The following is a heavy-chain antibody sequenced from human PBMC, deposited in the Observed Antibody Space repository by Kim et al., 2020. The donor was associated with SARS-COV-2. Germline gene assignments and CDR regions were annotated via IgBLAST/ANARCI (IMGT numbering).Heavy chain of an antibody. D-gene: IGHD3-3*01. Sequence: SETLSLTCTVSSDSFSAYYWSWIRQIPWKGLEWIGYISYSGSTNYNPSLKSRATTSWDTTRNQFSLDLTSVPRTDTAVFYCSRSEGRASWHRFDYWGQG. V-gene: IGHV4-59*01. CDR3: SRSEGRASWHRFDY. CDR2: ISYSGST. J-gene: IGHJ4*02. CDR1: SDSFSAYY.